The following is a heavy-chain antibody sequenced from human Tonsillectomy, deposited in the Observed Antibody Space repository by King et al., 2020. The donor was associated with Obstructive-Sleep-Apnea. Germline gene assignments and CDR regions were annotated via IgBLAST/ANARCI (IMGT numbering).Heavy chain of an antibody. Sequence: VQLVESGGGLVKPGGSLRLSCAASGFTFSSYSMNWVRQAPGKGLEWVSSISSSSSYIYYADSVKGRFTISRENAKNSLYLQMHSLGAEDTAVYYCAREYYDFWSASVTYYYYGMDVWGQGTTVTVSS. D-gene: IGHD3-3*01. CDR2: ISSSSSYI. J-gene: IGHJ6*02. V-gene: IGHV3-21*01. CDR1: GFTFSSYS. CDR3: AREYYDFWSASVTYYYYGMDV.